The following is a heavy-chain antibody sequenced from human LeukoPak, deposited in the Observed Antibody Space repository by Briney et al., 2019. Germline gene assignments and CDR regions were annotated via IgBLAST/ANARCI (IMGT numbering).Heavy chain of an antibody. CDR1: GGSFSGYY. V-gene: IGHV4-34*01. CDR2: INHSGST. CDR3: ARLPPQTYSRGQGWFDP. J-gene: IGHJ5*02. D-gene: IGHD6-19*01. Sequence: SETLSLTCAVYGGSFSGYYWSWIRQPPGKGLEWIGEINHSGSTNYNPSFKSRVTISVDTSKNQFSLKLSSVTAADTAVYYCARLPPQTYSRGQGWFDPWGQGTLVTVSS.